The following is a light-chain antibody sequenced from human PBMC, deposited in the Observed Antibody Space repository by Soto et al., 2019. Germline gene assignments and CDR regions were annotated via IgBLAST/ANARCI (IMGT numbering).Light chain of an antibody. J-gene: IGKJ1*01. CDR2: GAS. CDR1: QSVSRN. Sequence: EIVMTQSPASLSVSPGERATLSCRASQSVSRNLAWYQQKPGQAPRLLIYGASTRATGIPARFSGSGSGTEFTLTISSLQSEDFAVYNCHQYNNWRTFGQGTKVEIK. CDR3: HQYNNWRT. V-gene: IGKV3-15*01.